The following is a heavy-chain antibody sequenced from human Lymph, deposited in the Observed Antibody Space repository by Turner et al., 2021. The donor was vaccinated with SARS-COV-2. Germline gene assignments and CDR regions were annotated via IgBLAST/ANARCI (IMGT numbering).Heavy chain of an antibody. CDR1: GFTFSTYG. J-gene: IGHJ6*02. CDR2: ISYDGSNK. D-gene: IGHD1-26*01. CDR3: AKEGEWEFYGGGLDV. V-gene: IGHV3-30*18. Sequence: QVQLVESGGGVVQPGRSLRLSCAASGFTFSTYGMHWVRQAPGKGLEWVAVISYDGSNKYYADSVKGRFTTSRDNSKNTLHLQMNSLRAEDTAVYYCAKEGEWEFYGGGLDVWGQGTTVTVSS.